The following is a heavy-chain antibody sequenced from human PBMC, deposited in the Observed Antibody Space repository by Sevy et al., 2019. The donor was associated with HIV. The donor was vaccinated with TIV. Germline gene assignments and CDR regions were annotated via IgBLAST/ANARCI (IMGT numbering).Heavy chain of an antibody. V-gene: IGHV3-30*04. Sequence: GGSLRLSWVASDFTVSYYAMHWVRQAPGKGLEWVAVISNDGNNKRYAESVKGRFTVARDNSKNTLYLELNSLRPEDTAIFYCARAPLYYDTSVYFDYWGQGTLVTVSS. CDR3: ARAPLYYDTSVYFDY. D-gene: IGHD3-16*01. J-gene: IGHJ4*02. CDR2: ISNDGNNK. CDR1: DFTVSYYA.